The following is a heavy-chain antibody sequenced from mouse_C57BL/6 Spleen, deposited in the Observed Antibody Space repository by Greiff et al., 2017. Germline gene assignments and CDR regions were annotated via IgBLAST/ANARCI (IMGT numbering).Heavy chain of an antibody. V-gene: IGHV1-22*01. CDR1: GYTFTDYN. CDR3: ARKEAYYYGSPWFAY. J-gene: IGHJ3*01. Sequence: EVKLQQSGPELVKPGASVKMSCKASGYTFTDYNMHWVKQSHGKSLEWIGYINPNNGGTSYNQKFKGKATLTVNKSSSTAYMELRSLTSEDSAVYYCARKEAYYYGSPWFAYWGQGTLVTVSA. D-gene: IGHD1-1*01. CDR2: INPNNGGT.